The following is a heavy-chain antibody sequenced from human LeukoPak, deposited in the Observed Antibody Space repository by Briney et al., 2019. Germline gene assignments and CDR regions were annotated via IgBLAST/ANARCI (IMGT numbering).Heavy chain of an antibody. CDR3: ARVGDLDDSVWGSFRDRFDVFDI. CDR2: INHSGST. D-gene: IGHD3-16*02. CDR1: GGTFSSYY. Sequence: SETLSLTCAVYGGTFSSYYRSWIRQPPGKGLEWIGDINHSGSTNYNPSLKSRVTISIDTSKNQFSLKLSYVTAADTAVYYCARVGDLDDSVWGSFRDRFDVFDIWGQGTMVTVSS. V-gene: IGHV4-34*01. J-gene: IGHJ3*02.